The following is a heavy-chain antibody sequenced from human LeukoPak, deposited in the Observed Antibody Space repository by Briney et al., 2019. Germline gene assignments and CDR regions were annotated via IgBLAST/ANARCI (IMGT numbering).Heavy chain of an antibody. CDR1: GFTFSSSA. Sequence: PGGSLRLSCTASGFTFSSSAMSWVRQAPGKGLEWVSAISGGGGSPYFADSVKGRFTISRDNSKNTLYLQMDSLRVEDTAVYYCAKDRGYSYAPGPYYFDYWGQGTLVTVSS. CDR3: AKDRGYSYAPGPYYFDY. V-gene: IGHV3-23*01. CDR2: ISGGGGSP. D-gene: IGHD5-18*01. J-gene: IGHJ4*02.